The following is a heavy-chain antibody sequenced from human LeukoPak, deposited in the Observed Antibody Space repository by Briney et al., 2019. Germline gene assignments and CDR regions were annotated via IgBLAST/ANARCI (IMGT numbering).Heavy chain of an antibody. CDR3: ARGSPNMGLVNWFDP. Sequence: ASVKVSCKASGYTFTSYDINWLRQATGQGLGWMGWMNPNSGNTGYAQKFQGRVTMTRNTSISTAYMELSSLRSGDTAVYYCARGSPNMGLVNWFDPWGQGTLVTVSS. D-gene: IGHD3-16*01. CDR1: GYTFTSYD. J-gene: IGHJ5*02. V-gene: IGHV1-8*01. CDR2: MNPNSGNT.